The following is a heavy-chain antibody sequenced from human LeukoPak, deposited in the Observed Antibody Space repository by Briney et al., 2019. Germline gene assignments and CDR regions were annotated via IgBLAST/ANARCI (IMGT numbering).Heavy chain of an antibody. V-gene: IGHV4-59*01. CDR3: ARTGRGFSSPFDY. Sequence: SETLSLTCTVSGGSISSYYWSWIRQPPGKGLEWIGYIYYSGSTNYNPSLKSRVTISVDTSKNQFSLKLSSVTAADTAVYYCARTGRGFSSPFDYWGQGTLVTVSS. CDR1: GGSISSYY. J-gene: IGHJ4*02. CDR2: IYYSGST. D-gene: IGHD6-6*01.